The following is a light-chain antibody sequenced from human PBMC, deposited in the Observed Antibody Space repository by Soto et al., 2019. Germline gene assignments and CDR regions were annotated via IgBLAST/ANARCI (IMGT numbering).Light chain of an antibody. J-gene: IGKJ2*01. Sequence: DIQMTQSPSSLSASVGDRVTITCRASQSISSYLNWYQQKPGKAPKLLIYAASSLQSGVPSRFTASGSGTDFPLTIISLQPEDFATYFCQQSYSTPYTFGQGTKLEIK. V-gene: IGKV1-39*01. CDR2: AAS. CDR1: QSISSY. CDR3: QQSYSTPYT.